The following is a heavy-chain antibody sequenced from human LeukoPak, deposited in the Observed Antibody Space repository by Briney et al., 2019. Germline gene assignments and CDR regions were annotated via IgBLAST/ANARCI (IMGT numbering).Heavy chain of an antibody. CDR1: GFTFSSYG. CDR3: TRRDLVVVAATTHYYYYYMDV. Sequence: PGGSLRLSCAASGFTFSSYGMSWVRQAPGKGLEWVSAISGSGGSTYYADSVKGRFTISRDNSKNTLYLQMNSLRAEDTAVYYCTRRDLVVVAATTHYYYYYMDVWGKGTTVTVSS. CDR2: ISGSGGST. V-gene: IGHV3-23*01. J-gene: IGHJ6*03. D-gene: IGHD2-15*01.